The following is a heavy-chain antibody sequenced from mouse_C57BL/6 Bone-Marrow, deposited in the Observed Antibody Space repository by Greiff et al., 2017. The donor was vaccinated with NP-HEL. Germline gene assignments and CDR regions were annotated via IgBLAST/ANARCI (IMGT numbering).Heavy chain of an antibody. CDR2: IRHKANGYTT. V-gene: IGHV7-3*01. J-gene: IGHJ4*01. Sequence: EVKLMESGGGLVQPGGSLSLSCAASGFTFTDYYMSWVRQPPGKALEWLGFIRHKANGYTTEYNASVKGRFTISRDNSQSILYLQMNALRAEDSATYYCARFRSFMDYWGQGTSVTVSS. CDR1: GFTFTDYY. CDR3: ARFRSFMDY.